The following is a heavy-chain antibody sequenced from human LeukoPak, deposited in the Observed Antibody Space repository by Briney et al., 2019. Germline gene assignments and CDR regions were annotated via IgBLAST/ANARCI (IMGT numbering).Heavy chain of an antibody. D-gene: IGHD3-22*01. CDR3: ASGPSDYYDSSGYYPLDY. Sequence: EASVKVSCKASGGTFSSYAISWVRQAPGQGLEWMGWISAYNGNTNYAQKLQGRVTMTTDTSTSTAYMELRSLRSDDTAVYYCASGPSDYYDSSGYYPLDYWGQGTLVTVSS. V-gene: IGHV1-18*01. CDR2: ISAYNGNT. CDR1: GGTFSSYA. J-gene: IGHJ4*02.